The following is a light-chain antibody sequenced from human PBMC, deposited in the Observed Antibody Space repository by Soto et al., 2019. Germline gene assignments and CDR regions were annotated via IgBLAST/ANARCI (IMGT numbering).Light chain of an antibody. J-gene: IGKJ1*01. CDR2: GAS. CDR3: QHHNNWPRT. CDR1: QSVSSN. V-gene: IGKV3-15*01. Sequence: EIVMTQSPATLSVSPGERATLSCRASQSVSSNLAWYQQKPGQAPRLLIYGASTRATGIPARFSGSGSGTGFTLTIRSLQSEDFAVYYCQHHNNWPRTFGQGTKVEIK.